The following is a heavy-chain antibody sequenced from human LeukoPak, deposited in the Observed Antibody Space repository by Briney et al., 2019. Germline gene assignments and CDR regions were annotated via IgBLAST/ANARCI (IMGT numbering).Heavy chain of an antibody. CDR1: GFTFSDYY. V-gene: IGHV3-11*01. CDR3: ARDRTYYDFWSGSQPPTVVDP. D-gene: IGHD3-3*01. CDR2: TSSSGSTI. J-gene: IGHJ5*02. Sequence: PGGSLRLSCAASGFTFSDYYMSWIRQAPGKGLEWVSYTSSSGSTIYYADSVKGRFTISRDNAKNSLYLQMNSLRAEDTAVYYCARDRTYYDFWSGSQPPTVVDPWGQGTLVTVSS.